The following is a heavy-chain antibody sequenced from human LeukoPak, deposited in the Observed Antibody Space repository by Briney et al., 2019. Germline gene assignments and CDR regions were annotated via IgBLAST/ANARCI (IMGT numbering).Heavy chain of an antibody. CDR3: ARAYYDFWSGHNWFDP. J-gene: IGHJ5*02. D-gene: IGHD3-3*01. V-gene: IGHV4-31*03. CDR1: GGSISSGGYY. CDR2: IYYSGST. Sequence: SQTLSLTCTVSGGSISSGGYYWSWIRQHPGKGLEWIGYIYYSGSTYYNPSLKSRVTISVDTSKNQFSLKLSSVTAADTAVYYCARAYYDFWSGHNWFDPWGQGTLVTVSS.